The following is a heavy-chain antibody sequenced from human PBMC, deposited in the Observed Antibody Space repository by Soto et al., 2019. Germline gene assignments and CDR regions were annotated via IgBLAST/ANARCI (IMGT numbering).Heavy chain of an antibody. CDR3: ARSLSVGQNEESGYYYPATLYYGMDV. J-gene: IGHJ6*02. Sequence: GGSLGLSCAASGFTFSSYSMNWVRQAPGKGLEWVSSISSSSSYIYYADSVKGRFTISRDNAKNSLYLQMNSLRAEDTAVYYCARSLSVGQNEESGYYYPATLYYGMDVWGQGTTVTVSS. D-gene: IGHD3-22*01. CDR1: GFTFSSYS. CDR2: ISSSSSYI. V-gene: IGHV3-21*01.